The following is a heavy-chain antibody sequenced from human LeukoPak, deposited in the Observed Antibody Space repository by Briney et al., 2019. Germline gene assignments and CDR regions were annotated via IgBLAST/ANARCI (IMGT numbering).Heavy chain of an antibody. D-gene: IGHD3-3*01. V-gene: IGHV4-39*01. Sequence: SETLSLTCTVSGGSISRSSYYWGWIRQPPGKGLEWIGSIYYSGSTYYNPSLKSRVTISVDTSKNQFSLKLSSVTAADTAVYYCARFYDFWSANWFDPWGQGTLVTVSS. J-gene: IGHJ5*02. CDR1: GGSISRSSYY. CDR3: ARFYDFWSANWFDP. CDR2: IYYSGST.